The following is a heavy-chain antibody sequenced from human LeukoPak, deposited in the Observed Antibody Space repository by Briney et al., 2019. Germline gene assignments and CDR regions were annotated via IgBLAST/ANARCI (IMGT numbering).Heavy chain of an antibody. CDR2: INHSGST. J-gene: IGHJ4*02. V-gene: IGHV4-34*01. CDR3: ARIGGYCTNGVCSNLFDH. Sequence: SETLSLTCAVYGGSFSGYYWSWIRQPPGKGLEWIGEINHSGSTNYNPSLKSRVTISVDTSKNQFSLKLSSVTAADTAVYYCARIGGYCTNGVCSNLFDHWGQGTLVTVSS. CDR1: GGSFSGYY. D-gene: IGHD2-8*01.